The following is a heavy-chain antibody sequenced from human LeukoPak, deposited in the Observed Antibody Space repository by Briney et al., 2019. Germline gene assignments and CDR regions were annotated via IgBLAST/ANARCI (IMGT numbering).Heavy chain of an antibody. CDR2: IRYDGTNK. CDR3: AKDSAYYYDSSGYSYD. J-gene: IGHJ4*02. Sequence: GGSLRLSCAASGFSFSSYGMHWVRQAPGKGLEWVAFIRYDGTNKYYADSVKGRFTISRDNSKTTLYLHMNSLRAEDTAMYYCAKDSAYYYDSSGYSYDWGQGTLVTVSS. V-gene: IGHV3-30*02. D-gene: IGHD3-22*01. CDR1: GFSFSSYG.